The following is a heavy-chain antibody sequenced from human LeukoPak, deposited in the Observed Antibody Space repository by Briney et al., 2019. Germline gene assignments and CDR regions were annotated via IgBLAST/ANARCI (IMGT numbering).Heavy chain of an antibody. CDR3: ARESIAAAGQLFFDY. CDR2: ISSSSSYI. V-gene: IGHV3-21*01. D-gene: IGHD6-13*01. J-gene: IGHJ4*02. Sequence: PGGSLRLSCAASGFTFSNAWMSWVRQAPGKGLEWVSSISSSSSYIYYADSVKGRFTISRDNAKNSLYLQMNSLRAEDTAVYYCARESIAAAGQLFFDYWGQGTLVTVSS. CDR1: GFTFSNAW.